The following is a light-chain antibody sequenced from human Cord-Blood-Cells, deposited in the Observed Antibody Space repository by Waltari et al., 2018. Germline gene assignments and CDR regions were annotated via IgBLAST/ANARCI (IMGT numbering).Light chain of an antibody. CDR2: STN. CDR1: SGSVSTSYY. Sequence: QTVVTQAPSFQVFHGGQVTLTCGLSSGSVSTSYYSSWYPQTPGQAPRTLIYSTNTRSSGVPDRFSGSILGNKAALTITGAQADDESDYYCVLYMGSGIWVFGGGTKLTVL. V-gene: IGLV8-61*01. J-gene: IGLJ3*02. CDR3: VLYMGSGIWV.